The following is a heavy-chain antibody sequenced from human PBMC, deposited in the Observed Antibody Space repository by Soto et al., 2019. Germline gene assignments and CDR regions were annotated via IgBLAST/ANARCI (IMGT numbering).Heavy chain of an antibody. V-gene: IGHV3-74*01. CDR1: GFTFSNYW. Sequence: PGGSLRLSCAASGFTFSNYWMHWVRQAPGKGLVWVSRINADGSSTSYVDSVKGRFTISRDNAENTVYLQMNSLRAEDTAIYYWAGDPDTPVFMDVGGIGTRVTVSS. CDR3: AGDPDTPVFMDV. CDR2: INADGSST. J-gene: IGHJ6*04.